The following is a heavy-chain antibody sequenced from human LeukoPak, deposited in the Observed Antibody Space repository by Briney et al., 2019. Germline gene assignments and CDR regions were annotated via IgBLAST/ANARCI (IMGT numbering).Heavy chain of an antibody. CDR1: GGSISSGYY. D-gene: IGHD6-13*01. CDR2: IYHSGST. V-gene: IGHV4-38-2*02. CDR3: ARDGRAAAGDY. Sequence: SETLSLTCTVSGGSISSGYYWGWIRQPPGKGLEWIGSIYHSGSTYYNPSLKSRVTISVDTSKNQFSLKLSSVTAADTAVYYCARDGRAAAGDYWGQGTLVTVSS. J-gene: IGHJ4*02.